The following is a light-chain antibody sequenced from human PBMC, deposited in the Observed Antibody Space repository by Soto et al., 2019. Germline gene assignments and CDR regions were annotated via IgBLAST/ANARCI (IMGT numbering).Light chain of an antibody. CDR3: AAWDDSLNGYV. V-gene: IGLV1-44*01. CDR2: SNN. Sequence: QSALTQPPSASGTPGQRVTISCSGSSSNIGSNTVNWYQQLPGTAPKLLIYSNNQRPSGVPDRFSGCKSGTSASLASSGLQSEDEADYYCAAWDDSLNGYVFGTGTKLTV. CDR1: SSNIGSNT. J-gene: IGLJ1*01.